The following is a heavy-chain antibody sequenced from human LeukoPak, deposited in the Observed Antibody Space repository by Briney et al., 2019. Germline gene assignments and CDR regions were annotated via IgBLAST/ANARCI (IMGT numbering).Heavy chain of an antibody. V-gene: IGHV3-23*01. CDR1: GFTFSSQA. CDR2: IRGSGGSA. J-gene: IGHJ4*02. Sequence: GRSLRPFCAPYGFTFSSQAMSSVSQAPGKWLESVSVIRGSGGSAYTADAVTGRFTISRDNYKNTLYLQMNSLRAEDTAVYYCARGYCSGGSCYFDYWGQGTLVTVSS. D-gene: IGHD2-15*01. CDR3: ARGYCSGGSCYFDY.